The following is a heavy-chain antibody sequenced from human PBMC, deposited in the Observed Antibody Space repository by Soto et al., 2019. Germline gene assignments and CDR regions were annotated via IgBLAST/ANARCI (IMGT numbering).Heavy chain of an antibody. J-gene: IGHJ4*02. CDR3: ARSLWFGELH. Sequence: QITLKESGPTLVKPTQTLTLTCSFSGFSLSTTGVGVDWIRQSPGKALEWLAIIYWDNDKRYSPSLKSRVTITKDPSKNQVVLTVTNMDPVDTGTYYCARSLWFGELHWGQGALVTVSS. CDR1: GFSLSTTGVG. CDR2: IYWDNDK. V-gene: IGHV2-5*02. D-gene: IGHD3-10*01.